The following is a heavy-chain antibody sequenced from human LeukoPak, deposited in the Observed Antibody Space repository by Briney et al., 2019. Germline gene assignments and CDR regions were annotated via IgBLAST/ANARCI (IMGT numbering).Heavy chain of an antibody. CDR1: GGSISSYY. Sequence: SETLSLTCTVSGGSISSYYWSWIRQPPGKGLEWIGYIYYSGSTNYNPSLKSRVTISVDTSKNQFSLKLSSVTAADTAVYYCARSLRYFDWYTYGMDVWGQGTTATVSS. CDR2: IYYSGST. J-gene: IGHJ6*02. CDR3: ARSLRYFDWYTYGMDV. V-gene: IGHV4-59*01. D-gene: IGHD3-9*01.